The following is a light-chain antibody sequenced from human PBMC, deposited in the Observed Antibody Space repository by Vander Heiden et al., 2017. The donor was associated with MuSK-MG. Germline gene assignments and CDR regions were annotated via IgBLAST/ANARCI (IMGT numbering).Light chain of an antibody. CDR1: QSISSY. Sequence: DIQMTQSPSSLSASVGDRVTITCRASQSISSYLNWYQQKPGKAPKLLIYAASSLQSGVPSRFSGSGSGTDFTLTISSLQPEDFAPYYCQQSDSTPSLTFGGGTKVEMK. J-gene: IGKJ4*01. V-gene: IGKV1-39*01. CDR3: QQSDSTPSLT. CDR2: AAS.